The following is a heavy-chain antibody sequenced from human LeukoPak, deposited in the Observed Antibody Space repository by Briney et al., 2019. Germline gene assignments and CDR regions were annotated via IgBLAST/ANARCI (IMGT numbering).Heavy chain of an antibody. V-gene: IGHV3-23*01. D-gene: IGHD4-17*01. Sequence: GGALRLSCAASGFAFSNTGMAWVRQAPGRGLEWVSTISPTAEGTHYADSVKGRFIISRDNSKNTLSLEMNSLRADDTATYYCARDAGGAWPFDYWGQGTRVIVSS. CDR1: GFAFSNTG. CDR3: ARDAGGAWPFDY. CDR2: ISPTAEGT. J-gene: IGHJ4*02.